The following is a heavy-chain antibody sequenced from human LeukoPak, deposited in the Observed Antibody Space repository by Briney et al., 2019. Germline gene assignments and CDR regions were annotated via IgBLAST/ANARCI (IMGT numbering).Heavy chain of an antibody. D-gene: IGHD3-10*01. CDR3: AKVNYYGSGSYYEDNWFDP. V-gene: IGHV3-11*01. J-gene: IGHJ5*02. CDR2: ISSSGSTI. CDR1: GFTFSDYY. Sequence: GGSLRLSCAASGFTFSDYYMSWIRQAPGKGLEWVSYISSSGSTIYYADSVKGRFTISRDNAKNSLYLQMNSLRAEDTAVYYCAKVNYYGSGSYYEDNWFDPWGQGTLVTVSS.